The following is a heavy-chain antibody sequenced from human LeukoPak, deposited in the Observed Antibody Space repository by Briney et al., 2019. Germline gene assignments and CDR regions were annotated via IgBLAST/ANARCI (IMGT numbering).Heavy chain of an antibody. CDR1: GGTFSSYA. CDR2: IIPIFGTA. D-gene: IGHD5-18*01. J-gene: IGHJ4*02. CDR3: ARAHEGYSYGFASHYFDY. Sequence: SVKVSCKASGGTFSSYAISWVRQAPGQGLEWMGGIIPIFGTANYAQKFQGRVTITADESTSTAYMELSSLRSEDTAVYYCARAHEGYSYGFASHYFDYWGQGTLVTVSS. V-gene: IGHV1-69*13.